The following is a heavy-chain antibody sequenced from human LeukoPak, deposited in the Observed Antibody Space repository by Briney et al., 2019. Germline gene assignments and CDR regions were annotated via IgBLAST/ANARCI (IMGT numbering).Heavy chain of an antibody. Sequence: GESLKISCKGSGYSFSKFWIGWVRQMPGKGLEWMGIIYPGDSDTRYSPSFQGQVTISADKSISTAYLQWSSLKASDTAMYYCARHLGPDDYTNWFDPWGQGTLVTVSS. CDR1: GYSFSKFW. CDR3: ARHLGPDDYTNWFDP. V-gene: IGHV5-51*01. D-gene: IGHD4-11*01. CDR2: IYPGDSDT. J-gene: IGHJ5*02.